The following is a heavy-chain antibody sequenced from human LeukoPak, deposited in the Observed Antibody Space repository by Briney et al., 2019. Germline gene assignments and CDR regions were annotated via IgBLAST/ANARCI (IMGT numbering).Heavy chain of an antibody. D-gene: IGHD5-24*01. CDR1: GGSFSNYY. CDR3: ARLSARRWLQLTRYYYYMDV. CDR2: INHSGST. Sequence: SETLSLTCAVYGGSFSNYYWSWIRQSPGKGLEWIGEINHSGSTNYNPSLKSRVTISVDTSKNQFSLKLSSVTAADTAVYYCARLSARRWLQLTRYYYYMDVWGKGTTVTISS. V-gene: IGHV4-34*01. J-gene: IGHJ6*03.